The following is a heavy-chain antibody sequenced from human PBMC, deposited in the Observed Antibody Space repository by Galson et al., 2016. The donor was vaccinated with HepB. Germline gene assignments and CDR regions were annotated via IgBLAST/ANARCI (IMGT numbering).Heavy chain of an antibody. Sequence: SETLSLTCAVQGGSLSDYYWNWIRQPPGKGLEWIGEINHTGSTRYNPSLKSRVTISVDTSKNQFSLKLSSVTAADTAVYYCARGDSSGYNPMRYWGQGTLVTVSS. CDR1: GGSLSDYY. CDR2: INHTGST. V-gene: IGHV4-34*01. CDR3: ARGDSSGYNPMRY. D-gene: IGHD3-22*01. J-gene: IGHJ4*02.